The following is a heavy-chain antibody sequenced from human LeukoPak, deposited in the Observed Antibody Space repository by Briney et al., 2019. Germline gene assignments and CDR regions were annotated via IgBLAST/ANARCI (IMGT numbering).Heavy chain of an antibody. V-gene: IGHV3-23*01. CDR1: GFTFSSYG. CDR2: ISGSGGST. J-gene: IGHJ6*03. Sequence: GGSLRLSCAASGFTFSSYGMSWVRQAPGKGLEWVSAISGSGGSTYYADSVKGRFTISRDNSKNTLYLQMNSLRAEDTAVYYCAKMVDTAMVTFYYYYYMDVWGKGTTVTISS. D-gene: IGHD5-18*01. CDR3: AKMVDTAMVTFYYYYYMDV.